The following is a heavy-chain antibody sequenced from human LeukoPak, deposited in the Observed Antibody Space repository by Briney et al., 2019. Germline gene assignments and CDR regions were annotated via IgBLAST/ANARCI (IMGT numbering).Heavy chain of an antibody. J-gene: IGHJ3*01. CDR1: RFTFTDYW. CDR2: TKQDGSEK. D-gene: IGHD5-18*01. Sequence: QPGGSLRLSCAASRFTFTDYWMSWVRQAPGKGLEWVANTKQDGSEKYYMDSVKGRFTISRDNAKNSLYLQMNSLRVEDTAVYFCARERNTAIVTAFDVWGQGTMVTVSS. CDR3: ARERNTAIVTAFDV. V-gene: IGHV3-7*01.